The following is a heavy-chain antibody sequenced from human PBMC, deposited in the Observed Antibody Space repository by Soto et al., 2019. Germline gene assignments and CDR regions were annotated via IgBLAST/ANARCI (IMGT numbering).Heavy chain of an antibody. J-gene: IGHJ5*02. Sequence: QVQLVESGGGLVQPGRSLRLSCAASGFTFSSYGMRWVRQAPGKGLEWVAVIWYDGSKTYYADSVKGRFTISRDNSKNALDLQMNSLRAEDTAVYYCARKCRFGELPFAWGQGTLVTVSS. CDR2: IWYDGSKT. V-gene: IGHV3-33*01. D-gene: IGHD3-10*01. CDR3: ARKCRFGELPFA. CDR1: GFTFSSYG.